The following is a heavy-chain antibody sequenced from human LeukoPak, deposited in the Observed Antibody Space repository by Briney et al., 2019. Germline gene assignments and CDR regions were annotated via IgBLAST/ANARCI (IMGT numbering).Heavy chain of an antibody. D-gene: IGHD5-18*01. CDR1: GFTFSSYA. CDR2: ISGSGGST. J-gene: IGHJ6*02. Sequence: GSLRLSCAASGFTFSSYAMSWVRQAPGKGLEWVSAISGSGGSTYYADSVKGRFTISRDNSKNTLYLQMNSLRAEDTAVYYCAHTAMDYYYYYYGMDVWGQGTTVTVSS. V-gene: IGHV3-23*01. CDR3: AHTAMDYYYYYYGMDV.